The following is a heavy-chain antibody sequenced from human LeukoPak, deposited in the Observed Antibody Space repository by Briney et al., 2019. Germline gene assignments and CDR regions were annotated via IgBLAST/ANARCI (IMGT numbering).Heavy chain of an antibody. CDR1: GFIFTSYN. Sequence: GGSLRLSCAASGFIFTSYNMNWVRQAPGKGLEWVSSITSSSSYIYYAGSVKGRFTISRDNAKNSLYLQMNSLRAEDTAVYYCAELGITMIGGVWGKGTTVTISS. D-gene: IGHD3-10*02. CDR3: AELGITMIGGV. CDR2: ITSSSSYI. V-gene: IGHV3-21*01. J-gene: IGHJ6*04.